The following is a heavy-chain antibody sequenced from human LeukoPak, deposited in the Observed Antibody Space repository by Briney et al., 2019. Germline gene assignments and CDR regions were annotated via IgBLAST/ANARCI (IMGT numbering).Heavy chain of an antibody. V-gene: IGHV1-18*01. J-gene: IGHJ5*02. Sequence: ASVTVSCTSSGYTFTSYGISWVRQAPGQGLEWMGLISAYNGNTNYSQKLQGRVTITTDTSASTAYMELRSLRSDDTAVYYCARRLGGSYYYWFDPWGQGTLVTVSS. CDR1: GYTFTSYG. D-gene: IGHD1-26*01. CDR2: ISAYNGNT. CDR3: ARRLGGSYYYWFDP.